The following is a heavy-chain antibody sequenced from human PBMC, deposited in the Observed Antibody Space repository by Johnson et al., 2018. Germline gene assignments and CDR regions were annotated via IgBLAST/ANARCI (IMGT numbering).Heavy chain of an antibody. V-gene: IGHV1-8*01. D-gene: IGHD3-3*01. CDR1: GHTFTSYD. CDR2: MNPNSGNT. CDR3: ARALVTIFGVVIPNGMDV. Sequence: QVQLVESGAEVKKPGASVKVSCKASGHTFTSYDINWVRQATGQGLEWMGWMNPNSGNTGYAQKFQGRVTMTRNTSISTAYMELSSVRSEDTAVYYCARALVTIFGVVIPNGMDVWGQGTTVTVSS. J-gene: IGHJ6*02.